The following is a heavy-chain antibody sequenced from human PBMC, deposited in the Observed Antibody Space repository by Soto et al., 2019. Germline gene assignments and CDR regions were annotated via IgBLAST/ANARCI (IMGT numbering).Heavy chain of an antibody. CDR2: ISYDGSNK. CDR1: GFTFSSYA. CDR3: AREDGYNSVFDF. Sequence: GGSLRLSCAASGFTFSSYAMHWVRQAPGKGLEWVAVISYDGSNKYYADSVKGRFTISRDNSKNTLYLQMNSLRAEDTAVYYCAREDGYNSVFDFWGLGTLVTVSS. V-gene: IGHV3-30-3*01. J-gene: IGHJ4*02. D-gene: IGHD5-12*01.